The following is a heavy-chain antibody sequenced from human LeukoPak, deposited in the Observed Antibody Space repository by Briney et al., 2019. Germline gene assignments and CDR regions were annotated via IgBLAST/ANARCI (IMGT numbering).Heavy chain of an antibody. CDR3: ARALDGGALFDY. D-gene: IGHD4-23*01. CDR2: IYYSGST. V-gene: IGHV4-59*01. J-gene: IGHJ4*02. Sequence: SETLSLTCTVSGGSISSYYWSWIRQPPGKGLEWIGYIYYSGSTNYNPSLKSRVTISVDTSKNQFSLKLSSVTAADTAVHYCARALDGGALFDYWGQGTLVTVSS. CDR1: GGSISSYY.